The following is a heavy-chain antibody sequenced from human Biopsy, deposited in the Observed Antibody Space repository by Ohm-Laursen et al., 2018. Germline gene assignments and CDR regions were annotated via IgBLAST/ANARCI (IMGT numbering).Heavy chain of an antibody. Sequence: SETLSLTCTVSGASISSYYWTWIRQPAGKGLEWIGRIYTSGSTNYNPSLKSRVTMSVDTSKNQFPLKLTSLTAADTAVYFCAAVDYSAYTTVDHWGQGTLITVSS. CDR1: GASISSYY. CDR3: AAVDYSAYTTVDH. D-gene: IGHD5-12*01. CDR2: IYTSGST. V-gene: IGHV4-4*07. J-gene: IGHJ4*02.